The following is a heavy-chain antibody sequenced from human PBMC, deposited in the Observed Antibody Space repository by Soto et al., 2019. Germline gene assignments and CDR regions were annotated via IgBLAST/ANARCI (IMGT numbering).Heavy chain of an antibody. CDR3: ARDRSDGDYFY. Sequence: GASVKVSCKASGYTFTSYGISWVRQAPGQGLEWMGWISAYNGNTNYAQKLQGRVTMTTDTATSTAYMELRSLRSDDTAVYCCARDRSDGDYFYWGQGTLVTVSS. V-gene: IGHV1-18*01. D-gene: IGHD4-17*01. CDR2: ISAYNGNT. J-gene: IGHJ4*02. CDR1: GYTFTSYG.